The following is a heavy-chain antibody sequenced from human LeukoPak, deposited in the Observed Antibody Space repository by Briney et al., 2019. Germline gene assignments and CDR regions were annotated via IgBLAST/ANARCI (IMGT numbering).Heavy chain of an antibody. V-gene: IGHV3-21*01. Sequence: GGSLRLSCAASGFTFSTYSMNWVRQASGKGLEWVSSISSSSSFIYYADSVKGRFTISRDNAKNSVYLQMNSLRAEDTAVYYCARDSPLSFDIWGQGTMVTVSS. CDR3: ARDSPLSFDI. J-gene: IGHJ3*02. CDR1: GFTFSTYS. CDR2: ISSSSSFI.